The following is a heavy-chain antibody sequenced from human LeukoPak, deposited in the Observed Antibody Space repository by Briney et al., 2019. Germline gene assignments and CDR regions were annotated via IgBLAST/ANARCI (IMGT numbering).Heavy chain of an antibody. CDR1: GFTFSDYY. J-gene: IGHJ3*02. Sequence: GGSLRLSCAASGFTFSDYYMSWIRQDPGKGLEWVSYISSSGSTIYYADSVKGRFTISRDNAKNSLHLQMNSLRAEDTAVYYCARVGYCSSTSCLNAFDIWGQGTMVTVSS. CDR2: ISSSGSTI. V-gene: IGHV3-11*04. CDR3: ARVGYCSSTSCLNAFDI. D-gene: IGHD2-2*03.